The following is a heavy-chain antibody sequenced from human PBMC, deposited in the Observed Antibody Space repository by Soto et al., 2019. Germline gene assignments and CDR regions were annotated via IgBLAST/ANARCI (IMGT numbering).Heavy chain of an antibody. V-gene: IGHV4-59*01. J-gene: IGHJ6*02. CDR3: ARSTKYQVESSDYYGMDV. CDR1: GASISSFY. CDR2: IYFSGSH. Sequence: SETLSLACTVSGASISSFYWSWIRQPPGKGLEWIGYIYFSGSHNYNPSLKSRVTISVDKSKKQFSLNLSDVTTAHTAVYYCARSTKYQVESSDYYGMDVWGQGTTVT. D-gene: IGHD2-2*01.